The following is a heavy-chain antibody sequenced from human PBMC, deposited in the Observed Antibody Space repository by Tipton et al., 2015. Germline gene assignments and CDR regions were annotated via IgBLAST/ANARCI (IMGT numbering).Heavy chain of an antibody. V-gene: IGHV4-4*02. D-gene: IGHD2-21*02. Sequence: GLVKPSGTLSLTCAVSGGSIITGNWWMWVRQPPGKGPEWIGEIYYSGIIHYNPSLKSRVTMSVDKSKNHFSLKVTSVTAADTAMYYCARTRGVQSSDWEVHWGQGILVNVSS. CDR2: IYYSGII. CDR1: GGSIITGNW. J-gene: IGHJ4*02. CDR3: ARTRGVQSSDWEVH.